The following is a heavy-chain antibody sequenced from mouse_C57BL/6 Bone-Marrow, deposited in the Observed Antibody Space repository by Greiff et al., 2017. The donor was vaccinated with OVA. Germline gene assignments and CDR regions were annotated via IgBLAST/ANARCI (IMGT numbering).Heavy chain of an antibody. CDR3: ARRLGLYFDY. V-gene: IGHV5-6*01. CDR1: GFTFSSYG. Sequence: EVQVVESGGDLVKPGGSLKLSCAASGFTFSSYGMSWVRQTPDKRLEWVATISSGGSYTYYPDSVKGRFTISRDNAKNTLYLQMGSLKSEDTAMYYCARRLGLYFDYWGQGTTLTVSS. D-gene: IGHD4-1*01. J-gene: IGHJ2*01. CDR2: ISSGGSYT.